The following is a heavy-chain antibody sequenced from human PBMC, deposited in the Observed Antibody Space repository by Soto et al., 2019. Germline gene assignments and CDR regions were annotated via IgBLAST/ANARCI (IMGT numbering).Heavy chain of an antibody. D-gene: IGHD2-2*01. J-gene: IGHJ6*02. Sequence: ASVKVSCKASGYTFTSSGISWVRQAPGQGLEWMGWISAYNGNTNYAQKLQGRVTMTTDTSTSTAYMELRSPRSDDTAVYYCARDTPLGYCSSTSCLGGYYYYGMDVWGQGTTVTVSS. CDR3: ARDTPLGYCSSTSCLGGYYYYGMDV. CDR2: ISAYNGNT. V-gene: IGHV1-18*04. CDR1: GYTFTSSG.